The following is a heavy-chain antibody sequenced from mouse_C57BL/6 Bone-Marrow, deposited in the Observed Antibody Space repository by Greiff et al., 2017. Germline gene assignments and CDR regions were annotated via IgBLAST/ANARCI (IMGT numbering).Heavy chain of an antibody. V-gene: IGHV12-3*01. CDR1: GFPITSGYY. CDR2: ITHSGET. D-gene: IGHD6-1*01. CDR3: AGDRTPLGYVDV. J-gene: IGHJ1*03. Sequence: VQLVESGPGLVKPSQSLSLTCSITGFPITSGYYWIWIRQSPGKPLEWMGYITHSGETFYNPSLQSPISITRETSKNQFFLQLNSVTTEDTAMYYCAGDRTPLGYVDVWGTGTTVTVSS.